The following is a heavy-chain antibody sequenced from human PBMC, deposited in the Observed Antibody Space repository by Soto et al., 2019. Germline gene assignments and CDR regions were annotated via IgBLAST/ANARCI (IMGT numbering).Heavy chain of an antibody. V-gene: IGHV1-3*01. CDR2: INAGNGNT. CDR1: GYTFTSYA. CDR3: ARGREWLLSNDAFDI. D-gene: IGHD3-3*01. J-gene: IGHJ3*02. Sequence: ASVKVSCKASGYTFTSYAMHWVRQAPGQRLEWMGWINAGNGNTKYSQKFQGRVTITRDTSASTAYMELSSLRSEDTAVYYCARGREWLLSNDAFDIWGQGTMVTVSS.